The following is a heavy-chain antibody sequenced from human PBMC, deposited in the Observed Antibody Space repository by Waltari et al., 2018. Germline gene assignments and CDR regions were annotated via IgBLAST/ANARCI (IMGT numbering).Heavy chain of an antibody. CDR3: TTDGYSSSWPVWVRTNEYFQH. D-gene: IGHD6-13*01. Sequence: EVQLVESGGGLVKPGGSLRLSCAASGFTFSNAWMNWVRQAPGKGLEWVGRIKSKTDGGTTDYAAPMKGRFTISRDDSKNTLYLQMNSLKTEDTAVYYCTTDGYSSSWPVWVRTNEYFQHWGQGTLVTVSS. CDR1: GFTFSNAW. J-gene: IGHJ1*01. CDR2: IKSKTDGGTT. V-gene: IGHV3-15*07.